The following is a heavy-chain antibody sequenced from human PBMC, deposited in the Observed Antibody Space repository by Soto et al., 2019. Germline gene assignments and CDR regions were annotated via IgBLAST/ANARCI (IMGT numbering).Heavy chain of an antibody. D-gene: IGHD6-6*01. V-gene: IGHV4-31*03. J-gene: IGHJ6*03. CDR2: IYYSGST. Sequence: SETLSLTCTVSGGSISSGGYYWSWIRQHPGKGLEWIGYIYYSGSTYYNPSLKSRVTISVDTSKNQFSLKLSSVTAADTAVYYCARDAPGGGSSSRNYMDVWGKGTTVTVS. CDR1: GGSISSGGYY. CDR3: ARDAPGGGSSSRNYMDV.